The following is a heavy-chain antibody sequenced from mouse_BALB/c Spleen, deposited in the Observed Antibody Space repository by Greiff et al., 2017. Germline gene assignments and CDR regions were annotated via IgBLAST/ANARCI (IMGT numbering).Heavy chain of an antibody. V-gene: IGHV1-5*01. D-gene: IGHD1-3*01. J-gene: IGHJ4*01. CDR2: IYPGNSDT. CDR3: TRSYMNYYAMDD. CDR1: GYTFTSYW. Sequence: VQLQQSGPVLARPGASVKMSCKASGYTFTSYWMHWVKQRPGQGLEWIGAIYPGNSDTSYNQKFKGKAKLTAVTSTSTAYMELSSLTNEDSAVYYCTRSYMNYYAMDDWGQGTSVTVSS.